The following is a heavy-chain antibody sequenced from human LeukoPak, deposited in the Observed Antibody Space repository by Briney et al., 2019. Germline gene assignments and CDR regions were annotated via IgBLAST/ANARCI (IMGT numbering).Heavy chain of an antibody. CDR3: ARSNPDIGSTESYFAY. Sequence: TGGSLRLSCAASGFTVSSNYMSWVRQAPGKGLEWVSVIYSGGSTYYADSVKGRFTISRDNSKNTLYLQMNSLRAEDTAVYYCARSNPDIGSTESYFAYWGQGTLVTVSS. CDR2: IYSGGST. V-gene: IGHV3-53*01. J-gene: IGHJ4*02. CDR1: GFTVSSNY. D-gene: IGHD1-26*01.